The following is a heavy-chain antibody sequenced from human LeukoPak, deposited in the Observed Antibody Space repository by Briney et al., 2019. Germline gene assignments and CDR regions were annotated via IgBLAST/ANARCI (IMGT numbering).Heavy chain of an antibody. Sequence: GGSLRLSCAASGFTFSSYAMSWVRQAPGKGLEWVSAISGSGGSTYYADSVKGRFTISRDNSKNTLYLQMNSLRAEDTAVYYCAKVPTYYYDSSDAQGSDDYWGQGTLVTVSS. V-gene: IGHV3-23*01. J-gene: IGHJ4*02. CDR3: AKVPTYYYDSSDAQGSDDY. CDR1: GFTFSSYA. CDR2: ISGSGGST. D-gene: IGHD3-22*01.